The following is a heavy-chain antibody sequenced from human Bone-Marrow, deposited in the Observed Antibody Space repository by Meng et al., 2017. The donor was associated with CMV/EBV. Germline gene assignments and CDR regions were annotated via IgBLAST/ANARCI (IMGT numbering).Heavy chain of an antibody. Sequence: ASVKVSCKASGYTFIGYYMHWVRQVPGQGLEWMGWINPNPNRGDTKYGQKFQGRVTMTSDTSLSTAYMELSRLGSDDTAVYYCARVQFLETANDAFDMWGQGTMVTVSS. CDR1: GYTFIGYY. V-gene: IGHV1-2*02. J-gene: IGHJ3*02. CDR2: INPNPNRGDT. CDR3: ARVQFLETANDAFDM.